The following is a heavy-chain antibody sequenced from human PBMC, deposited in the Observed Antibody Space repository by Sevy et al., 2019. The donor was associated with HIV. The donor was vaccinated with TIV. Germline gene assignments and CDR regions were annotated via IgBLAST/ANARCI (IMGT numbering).Heavy chain of an antibody. D-gene: IGHD3-10*01. CDR3: ASSYGSGSYYGMDV. V-gene: IGHV4-31*03. Sequence: SETLSLTCTVSGGSISSGGYYWSWIRQHPGKGLEWIGYIYYSGSTYYNPSLKSRVTISVDTSKTQFSLKLSSVTAADTAVYYCASSYGSGSYYGMDVWGQGTTVTVSS. J-gene: IGHJ6*02. CDR2: IYYSGST. CDR1: GGSISSGGYY.